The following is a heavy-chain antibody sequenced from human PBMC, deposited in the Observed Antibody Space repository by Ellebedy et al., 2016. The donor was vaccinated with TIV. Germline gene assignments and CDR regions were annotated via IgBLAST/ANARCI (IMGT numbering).Heavy chain of an antibody. CDR2: INPNSGAT. CDR3: ARDGYTTAFDY. J-gene: IGHJ4*02. CDR1: GYTFTGYY. V-gene: IGHV1-2*04. D-gene: IGHD5-24*01. Sequence: ASVKVSCKASGYTFTGYYMHWVRQAPGQGLEWMGWINPNSGATNYAQKFQGWVTMTRDTSISTAYMELSRLRSDDTAVYYCARDGYTTAFDYWGQGTLVTVSS.